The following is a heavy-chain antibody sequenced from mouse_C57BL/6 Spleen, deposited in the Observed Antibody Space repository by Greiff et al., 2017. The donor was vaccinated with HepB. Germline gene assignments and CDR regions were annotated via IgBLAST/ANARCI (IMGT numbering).Heavy chain of an antibody. CDR2: IDPANGNT. CDR1: GFNIKNTY. Sequence: VQLQQSVAELVRPGASVKLSCTASGFNIKNTYMHWVKQRPEQGLEWIGRIDPANGNTKYAPKFQGKATITADTSSNTAYLQLSSLTSEDTAIYYCARADDYYGSSPYYAMDYWGQGTSVTVSS. D-gene: IGHD1-1*01. J-gene: IGHJ4*01. CDR3: ARADDYYGSSPYYAMDY. V-gene: IGHV14-3*01.